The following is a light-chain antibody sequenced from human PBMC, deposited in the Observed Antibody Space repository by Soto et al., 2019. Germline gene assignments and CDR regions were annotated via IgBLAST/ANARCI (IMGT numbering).Light chain of an antibody. CDR1: QSISSW. CDR3: QQYNSYSPET. Sequence: DIQMTQSPSTLSASVGDRVTITFRASQSISSWLAWYQQKPGKAPKLLIYDASSLESGVPSRFSGSGSGTEFTLTISSLQPDDFATYYCQQYNSYSPETFGQGTKVDI. CDR2: DAS. J-gene: IGKJ1*01. V-gene: IGKV1-5*01.